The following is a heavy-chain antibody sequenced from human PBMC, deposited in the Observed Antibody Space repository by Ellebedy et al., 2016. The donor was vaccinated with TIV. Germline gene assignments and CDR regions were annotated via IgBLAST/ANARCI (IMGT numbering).Heavy chain of an antibody. CDR2: IVGSGGTT. Sequence: GESLKISCAASGFTFNSYAMSWVRQAPGKGLEWVSVIVGSGGTTHYADSVRGRFTISRDNSKNTLYLQMNSLRAEDTAVYYCATVRGSWYPYYFDYWGQGTLVTVSS. D-gene: IGHD6-13*01. CDR3: ATVRGSWYPYYFDY. J-gene: IGHJ4*02. CDR1: GFTFNSYA. V-gene: IGHV3-23*01.